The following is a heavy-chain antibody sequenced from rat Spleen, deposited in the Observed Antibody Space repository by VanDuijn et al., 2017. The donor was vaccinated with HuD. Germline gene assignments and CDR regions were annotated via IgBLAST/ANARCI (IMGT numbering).Heavy chain of an antibody. J-gene: IGHJ2*01. CDR2: ISPSGGST. D-gene: IGHD3-8*01. V-gene: IGHV5-19*01. CDR3: AVAAQSLFDY. Sequence: EVQLVESGGGLVQPGRSMKLSCAASGFTFSDYGMAWIRQAPTKGLEWVASISPSGGSTYYRDSVKGRFTISRDNAKSTLYLQMDSLRSEDTATYYCAVAAQSLFDYWGQGVMVTVSS. CDR1: GFTFSDYG.